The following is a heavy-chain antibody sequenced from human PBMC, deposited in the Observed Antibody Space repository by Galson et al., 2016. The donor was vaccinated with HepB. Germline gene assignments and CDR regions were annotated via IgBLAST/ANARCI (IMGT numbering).Heavy chain of an antibody. CDR2: ISYDGINE. D-gene: IGHD3-3*01. V-gene: IGHV3-30*18. CDR3: WKDVEKYYDLWCGCDF. Sequence: SLRLSCAASGFTSSSYWMHWARQAPGKGLEWVAVISYDGINEYFADSVKGRFTISRDNSKNTLYLQMNSQRGEDTAVYYCWKDVEKYYDLWCGCDFWGQGTLVTVSS. J-gene: IGHJ1*01. CDR1: GFTSSSYW.